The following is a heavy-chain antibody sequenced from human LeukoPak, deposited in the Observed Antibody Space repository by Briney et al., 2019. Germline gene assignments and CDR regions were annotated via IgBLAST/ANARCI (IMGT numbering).Heavy chain of an antibody. Sequence: PGGSLRLSCAASGFTFSSYAMHWVRQAPGKGLEWVAVISYDGSNKYYADSVKGRFTISRDNSKNTLYLQMNSLRAEDTAVYYCARDFLYGLKLWYFDLWGRGTLVTVSS. CDR3: ARDFLYGLKLWYFDL. J-gene: IGHJ2*01. D-gene: IGHD3-16*01. CDR2: ISYDGSNK. CDR1: GFTFSSYA. V-gene: IGHV3-30-3*01.